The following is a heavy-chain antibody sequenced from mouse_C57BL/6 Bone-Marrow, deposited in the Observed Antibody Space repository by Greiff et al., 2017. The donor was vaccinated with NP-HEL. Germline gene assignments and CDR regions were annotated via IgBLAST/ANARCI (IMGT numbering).Heavy chain of an antibody. CDR3: ARVGYWYFDV. J-gene: IGHJ1*03. V-gene: IGHV5-12*01. Sequence: EVQLVESGGGLVQPGGSLKLSCAASGFTFSDYYMYWVRQTPEKRLEWVADISNGGGSTYYPDTVKGRFTISSDNAKNTLYLQMSRLKSEDTAMYYCARVGYWYFDVWGTGTTVTVSS. CDR2: ISNGGGST. CDR1: GFTFSDYY.